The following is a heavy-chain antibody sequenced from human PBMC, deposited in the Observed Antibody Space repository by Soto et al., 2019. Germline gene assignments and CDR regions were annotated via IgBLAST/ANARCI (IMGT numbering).Heavy chain of an antibody. J-gene: IGHJ4*02. V-gene: IGHV3-7*01. CDR2: IKEDGSDK. CDR1: GFTFSTYW. CDR3: ARGGSESDY. Sequence: EVQLVESGGGLVQPGGSLRLSCAASGFTFSTYWMTWVRQAPGKGLEWVANIKEDGSDKNYVDSVKGRFTISRDNAKNSLYLQMNSLRVEDTALYYCARGGSESDYWGQGTLVIVSS.